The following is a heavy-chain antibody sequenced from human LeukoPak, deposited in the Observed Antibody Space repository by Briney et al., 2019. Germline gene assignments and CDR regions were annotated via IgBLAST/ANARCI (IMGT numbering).Heavy chain of an antibody. CDR1: GFTFSSYG. CDR2: IRYDGSNK. D-gene: IGHD3-10*01. V-gene: IGHV3-30*02. CDR3: AKGNWFGELLFTDY. J-gene: IGHJ4*02. Sequence: GGSLRLSCAASGFTFSSYGMHWVRQAPGKGLEWVAFIRYDGSNKYYADSVKGRFTISRDNSKNTLYLQMNSLRAEDTAVYYCAKGNWFGELLFTDYWGQGTLVTVSS.